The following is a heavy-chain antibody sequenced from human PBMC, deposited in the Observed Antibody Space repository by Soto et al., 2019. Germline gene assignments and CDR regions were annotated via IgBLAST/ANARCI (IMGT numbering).Heavy chain of an antibody. CDR2: ISYDGSNK. D-gene: IGHD4-4*01. CDR3: AKDRSTVTTDLAGLVDY. J-gene: IGHJ4*02. CDR1: GFTFSSYG. Sequence: QVQLVESGGGVVQPGRSLRLSCAASGFTFSSYGMHWVRQAPGKGLEWVAVISYDGSNKYYADSVKGRFTISRDNSKNTLYLQINSLRAEDTAVYYCAKDRSTVTTDLAGLVDYWGQGTLVTVSS. V-gene: IGHV3-30*18.